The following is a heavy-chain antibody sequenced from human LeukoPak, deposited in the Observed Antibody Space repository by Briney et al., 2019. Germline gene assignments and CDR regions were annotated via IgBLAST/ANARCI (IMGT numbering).Heavy chain of an antibody. D-gene: IGHD5/OR15-5a*01. CDR2: INPKSGGT. CDR1: GYTFTGYN. CDR3: AREGSVSAQRGYWYFDI. J-gene: IGHJ2*01. V-gene: IGHV1-2*02. Sequence: ASVKVSCKASGYTFTGYNMHWVRQAPGQGLEWMGWINPKSGGTKYAQKFQGRVTMTRDTSISTAYMELSRLRFDDTAVFYCAREGSVSAQRGYWYFDIWGRGTLVTVSS.